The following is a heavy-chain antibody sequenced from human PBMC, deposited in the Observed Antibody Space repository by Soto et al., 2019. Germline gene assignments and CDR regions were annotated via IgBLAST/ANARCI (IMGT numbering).Heavy chain of an antibody. CDR3: ARALRTKKDIVVVPAAIRIDY. CDR2: INPNSGGT. Sequence: ASVKVSCKASGYTFTGYYMHWVRQAPGQGLEWMGWINPNSGGTNYAQKFQGRVTMTRDTSISTAYMELSRLRSDDTDVYYCARALRTKKDIVVVPAAIRIDYWGQGTLVTVSS. D-gene: IGHD2-2*01. V-gene: IGHV1-2*02. J-gene: IGHJ4*02. CDR1: GYTFTGYY.